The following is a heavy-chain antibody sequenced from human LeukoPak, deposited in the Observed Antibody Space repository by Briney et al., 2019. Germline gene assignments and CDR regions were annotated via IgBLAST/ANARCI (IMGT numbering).Heavy chain of an antibody. CDR1: GFTFSSYV. V-gene: IGHV3-53*01. J-gene: IGHJ4*02. CDR3: AGGQMFTSGGFDD. Sequence: PGGSLRLSCAASGFTFSSYVMTWVRQAPGKGLEWVSAIYTGGDTYYADSVRGRFAISRDNSKNTVNLQMNSLRAEDTALYYCAGGQMFTSGGFDDWGQGTLVTVSS. CDR2: IYTGGDT. D-gene: IGHD6-19*01.